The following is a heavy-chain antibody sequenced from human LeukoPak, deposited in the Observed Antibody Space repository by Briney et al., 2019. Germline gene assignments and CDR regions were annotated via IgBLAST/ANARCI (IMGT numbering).Heavy chain of an antibody. V-gene: IGHV4-59*01. CDR3: ARVGGIAAAIDP. J-gene: IGHJ5*02. CDR2: IYCSGST. Sequence: SETLSLTCTVSGGSISSYYWSWIRQPPGKGLEWIGYIYCSGSTNYNPSLKSRVTISVDTSKNQFSLKLSSVTAADTAVYYCARVGGIAAAIDPWGQGTLVTVSS. D-gene: IGHD6-13*01. CDR1: GGSISSYY.